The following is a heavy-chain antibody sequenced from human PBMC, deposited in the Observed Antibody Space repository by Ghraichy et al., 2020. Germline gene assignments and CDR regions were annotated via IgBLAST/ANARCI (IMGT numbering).Heavy chain of an antibody. CDR2: ISVSGGST. CDR3: AKGSSSYYYEY. V-gene: IGHV3-23*01. J-gene: IGHJ4*02. CDR1: GFTFSSYA. D-gene: IGHD6-6*01. Sequence: LSLTCAASGFTFSSYAMSWVRQAPGKGLEWVSSISVSGGSTYYAESVKGRFTISRDNSKNTLYLQMNSLRAEDTAVYYCAKGSSSYYYEYWGQGTLVTVSS.